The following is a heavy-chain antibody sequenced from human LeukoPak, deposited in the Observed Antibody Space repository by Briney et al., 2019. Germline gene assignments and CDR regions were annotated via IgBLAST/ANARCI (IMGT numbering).Heavy chain of an antibody. CDR1: GFTFSSYG. J-gene: IGHJ4*02. V-gene: IGHV3-30*18. CDR2: ISYGGSNK. Sequence: GRSLRLSCAASGFTFSSYGMHWVRQAPGKGLEWVAVISYGGSNKYYADSVKGRFTISRDNSKNTLYLQMNSLRAEDTAVYYCAKVGSTLEWEFVGHFDYWGQGTLVTVSS. CDR3: AKVGSTLEWEFVGHFDY. D-gene: IGHD3-3*01.